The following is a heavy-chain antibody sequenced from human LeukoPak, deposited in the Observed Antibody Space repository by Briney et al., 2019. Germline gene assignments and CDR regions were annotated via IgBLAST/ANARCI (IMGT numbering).Heavy chain of an antibody. CDR2: INHSGST. J-gene: IGHJ6*02. Sequence: SETLSLTCAVYGGSFSGYYWSWIRQPPGKGLEWIGEINHSGSTNYNPSLKSRVTISVDTSKNQCSLKLSSVTAADTAVYYCARGRIRYCSSTSCYLPYYYYGMDVWGQGTTVTVSS. CDR3: ARGRIRYCSSTSCYLPYYYYGMDV. CDR1: GGSFSGYY. V-gene: IGHV4-34*01. D-gene: IGHD2-2*01.